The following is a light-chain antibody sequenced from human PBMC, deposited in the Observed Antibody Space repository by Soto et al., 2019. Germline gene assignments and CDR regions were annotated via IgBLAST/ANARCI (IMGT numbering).Light chain of an antibody. CDR2: AAS. CDR1: QGISSY. V-gene: IGKV1-8*01. Sequence: AIRMTQSPSSVSASTLDIVTITFLASQGISSYLAWYQQKPGKAPKLLIYAASTLQSGVPSRFSGSGSGTDFTLTISCLQSEDFATYYCQQYYSYPRVTFGQGTRLEIK. CDR3: QQYYSYPRVT. J-gene: IGKJ5*01.